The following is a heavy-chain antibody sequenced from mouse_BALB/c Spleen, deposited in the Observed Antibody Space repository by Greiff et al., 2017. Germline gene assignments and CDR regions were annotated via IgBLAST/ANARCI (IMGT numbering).Heavy chain of an antibody. Sequence: QVHVKQSGAELARPGASVKMSCKASGYTFTSYTMHWVKQRPGQGLEWIGYINPSSGYTNYNQKFKDKATLTADKSSSTAYMQLSSLTSEDSAVYYCARSGNWYFDVWGAGTTVTVSA. CDR1: GYTFTSYT. V-gene: IGHV1-4*01. CDR3: ARSGNWYFDV. CDR2: INPSSGYT. J-gene: IGHJ1*01.